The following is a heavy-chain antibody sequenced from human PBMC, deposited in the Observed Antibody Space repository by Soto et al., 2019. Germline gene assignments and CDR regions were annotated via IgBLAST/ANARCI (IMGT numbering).Heavy chain of an antibody. V-gene: IGHV1-18*01. CDR3: VRAWQLSP. CDR1: GYTLTNYG. J-gene: IGHJ5*02. CDR2: ISGHNGNT. D-gene: IGHD1-1*01. Sequence: QVQLVQSGDEVKKTGASVKVSCRASGYTLTNYGISSVRQAPGQGLFWMGWISGHNGNTLYAQNVQGRLTLTIETATTSPYMELMSLKIDDTAMYYCVRAWQLSPLGQGTLVTVSS.